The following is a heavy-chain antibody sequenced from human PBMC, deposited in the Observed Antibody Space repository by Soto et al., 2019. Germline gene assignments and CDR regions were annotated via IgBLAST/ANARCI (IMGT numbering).Heavy chain of an antibody. CDR2: FDPEDGET. D-gene: IGHD3-22*01. V-gene: IGHV1-24*01. CDR3: ATDSAGYYDSSGHSNWFDP. CDR1: GYTLTELS. J-gene: IGHJ5*02. Sequence: QVQLVQSGAEVKKPGASVKVSCKVSGYTLTELSMHWVRQAPGKGLEWMGGFDPEDGETIYAQKFQGRVTMTEDTSTDTAYMELCSLRSEDTAVYYCATDSAGYYDSSGHSNWFDPWGQGTLVTVSS.